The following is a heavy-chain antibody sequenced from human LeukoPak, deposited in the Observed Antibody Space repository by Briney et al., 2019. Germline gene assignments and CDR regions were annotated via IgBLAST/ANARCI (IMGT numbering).Heavy chain of an antibody. J-gene: IGHJ4*02. CDR2: INPNSGGT. D-gene: IGHD3-22*01. CDR1: GYTFTGYY. V-gene: IGHV1-2*06. Sequence: ASVKVSCKASGYTFTGYYMHWVRQAPGQGLEWMGRINPNSGGTNFAQKFQGRVTMTRDTSVTTAYMELNRLRSDDTAVYYCARVYYDSSDYPIFDYWGQGTLSPSPQ. CDR3: ARVYYDSSDYPIFDY.